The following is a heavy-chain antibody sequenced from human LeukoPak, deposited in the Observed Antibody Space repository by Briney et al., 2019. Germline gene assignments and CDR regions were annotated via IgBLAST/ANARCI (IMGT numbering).Heavy chain of an antibody. CDR3: ARGYDSSGYYGIGYFDY. J-gene: IGHJ4*02. V-gene: IGHV4-59*04. CDR1: GGSISSYY. D-gene: IGHD3-22*01. Sequence: PSETLSLTCTVSGGSISSYYWSWIRQPPGKGLEWIGSIYYSGSTYYNPSLKSRVTMSVDTSKNQFSLKLSSVTAADTSMYYCARGYDSSGYYGIGYFDYWGQGTLVTVSS. CDR2: IYYSGST.